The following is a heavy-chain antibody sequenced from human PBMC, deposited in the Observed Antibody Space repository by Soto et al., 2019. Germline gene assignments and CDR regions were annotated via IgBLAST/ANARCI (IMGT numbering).Heavy chain of an antibody. J-gene: IGHJ4*02. CDR1: GFSLSSHS. V-gene: IGHV3-21*03. D-gene: IGHD3-9*01. CDR2: ISGFITYI. CDR3: AIMAGDIWTYPVNY. Sequence: EVQLVESGGGLVKPGGSLRLSCVASGFSLSSHSMNWVRQTPDKGLGWVSSISGFITYIYYADSAMCRFTISRHNAKTSLYLQMDSLRADDTAVYYCAIMAGDIWTYPVNYWSQGCL.